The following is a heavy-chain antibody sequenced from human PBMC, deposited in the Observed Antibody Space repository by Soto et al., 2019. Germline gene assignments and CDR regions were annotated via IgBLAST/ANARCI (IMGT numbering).Heavy chain of an antibody. CDR2: ITASGYST. CDR1: GFTFSSYA. V-gene: IGHV3-23*01. Sequence: LRLSCAASGFTFSSYAMSWVRQAPGKGLEWVSAITASGYSTDYGDSVKGRFTLSRDNYKSAVYLQMNSLRAEDTAVYYCAKESGNSSFLDYWAREPWSPSPQ. J-gene: IGHJ4*02. CDR3: AKESGNSSFLDY. D-gene: IGHD6-6*01.